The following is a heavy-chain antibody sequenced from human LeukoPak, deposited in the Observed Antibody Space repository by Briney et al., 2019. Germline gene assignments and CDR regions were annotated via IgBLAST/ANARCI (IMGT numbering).Heavy chain of an antibody. V-gene: IGHV4-59*01. J-gene: IGHJ4*02. Sequence: SETLSLTCTVSGGSIRSYYWSWIRQPPGKGLEWIGYTYYSGSTNYNPSLKSRVTISVDMSKNQFSLKLSSVTAADTAVYFCARVQSNWGAAYYFDYWGQGTLVTVSS. CDR2: TYYSGST. CDR1: GGSIRSYY. D-gene: IGHD7-27*01. CDR3: ARVQSNWGAAYYFDY.